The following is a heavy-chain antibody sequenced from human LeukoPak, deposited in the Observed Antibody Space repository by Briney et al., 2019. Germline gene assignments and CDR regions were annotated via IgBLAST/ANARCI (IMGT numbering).Heavy chain of an antibody. V-gene: IGHV3-23*01. D-gene: IGHD6-19*01. Sequence: GGTLRLSCAASGFTFSSYGMSWVRQAPGKGLEWVSGISNSGGSTYYADSVKGRFTISRDNSKNTLYLQMNSLRAEDTAVYYCAKVPGIAVAGTYDYWGQGTLVTVSS. J-gene: IGHJ4*02. CDR2: ISNSGGST. CDR3: AKVPGIAVAGTYDY. CDR1: GFTFSSYG.